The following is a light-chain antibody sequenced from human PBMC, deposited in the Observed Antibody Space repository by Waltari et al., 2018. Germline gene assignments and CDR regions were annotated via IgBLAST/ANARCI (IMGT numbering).Light chain of an antibody. CDR3: QQYDGSVLT. CDR2: GAS. Sequence: IVLTQSPDTLSVSPGQRATLTCRASQTINNNFLVWYQQKPGQAPRLIIHGASSMATGFPDRFSGSGSGTDFTLTISNLEPEDFAVYYCQQYDGSVLTFGGGTKVEIK. V-gene: IGKV3-20*01. J-gene: IGKJ4*01. CDR1: QTINNNF.